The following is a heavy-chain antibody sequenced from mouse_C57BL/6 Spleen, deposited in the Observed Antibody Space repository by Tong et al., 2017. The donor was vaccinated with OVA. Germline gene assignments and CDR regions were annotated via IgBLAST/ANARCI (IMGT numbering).Heavy chain of an antibody. D-gene: IGHD1-1*01. CDR1: GFSLTSYG. CDR2: IWGDGST. Sequence: VQLQESGPGLVAPSQSLSITCTVSGFSLTSYGVSWVRQPPGKGLEWLGVIWGDGSTNYHSAFISRLSISKDNSKSQVFLKLNSLQTDDTATYYCAKGLITTVVPTLDYAMDYWGQGTSVTVSS. J-gene: IGHJ4*01. V-gene: IGHV2-3*01. CDR3: AKGLITTVVPTLDYAMDY.